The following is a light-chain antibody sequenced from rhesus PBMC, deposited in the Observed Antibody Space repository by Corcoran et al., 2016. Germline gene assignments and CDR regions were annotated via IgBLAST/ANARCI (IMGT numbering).Light chain of an antibody. CDR1: QSLLHSNVNTY. CDR2: KVT. V-gene: IGKV2S2*01. Sequence: DIVMTQTPLSLPVTPGEPASISCRSSQSLLHSNVNTYLDWYLQKPGQSPRLLIYKVTNRESGVPDRFSGSGSGTDFTLKISRVEPEDVGVYYCMQSTKDPWTFGQGTKVEIK. J-gene: IGKJ1*01. CDR3: MQSTKDPWT.